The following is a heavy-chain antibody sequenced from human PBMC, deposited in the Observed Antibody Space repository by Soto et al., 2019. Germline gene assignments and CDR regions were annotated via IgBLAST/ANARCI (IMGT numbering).Heavy chain of an antibody. CDR2: ISGGGDNT. CDR3: AQCWGAAAAQH. CDR1: GFTFTSYA. V-gene: IGHV3-23*01. D-gene: IGHD6-13*01. J-gene: IGHJ1*01. Sequence: EVQLLESGGGLVQPGGSLRLSCAASGFTFTSYAMSWVRQAPGKGLEWVSGISGGGDNTYYADSVKGRFTISRDNSENTVYLQMNSLRAEDTAVYYGAQCWGAAAAQHWGQGTLVTVSS.